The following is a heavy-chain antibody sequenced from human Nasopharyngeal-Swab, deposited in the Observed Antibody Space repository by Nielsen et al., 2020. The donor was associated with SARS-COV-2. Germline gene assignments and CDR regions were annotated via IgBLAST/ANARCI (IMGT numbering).Heavy chain of an antibody. Sequence: GESLKISCAASGFTFSDYYMSWIRQAPGKGLEWVSYISSSGSTIYYADSVKGRFTISRDNAKNSLYLQMNSLRAGDTAVYYCARSHKGYSYGYTNYYGMDVWGQGTTVTVSS. V-gene: IGHV3-11*01. CDR3: ARSHKGYSYGYTNYYGMDV. CDR1: GFTFSDYY. J-gene: IGHJ6*02. D-gene: IGHD5-18*01. CDR2: ISSSGSTI.